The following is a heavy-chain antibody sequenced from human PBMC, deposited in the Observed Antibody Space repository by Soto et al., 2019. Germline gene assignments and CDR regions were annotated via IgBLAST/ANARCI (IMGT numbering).Heavy chain of an antibody. CDR2: IIPIFGTA. Sequence: GASVKLSCKASGGTFSSYAISWVRQAPGQGLEWMGGIIPIFGTANYAQKFQGRVTITADKSTSTAYMELSSLRSEDTAVYYCARDLGVAATEDNWFDPWGQGTLVTVSS. J-gene: IGHJ5*02. V-gene: IGHV1-69*06. CDR3: ARDLGVAATEDNWFDP. CDR1: GGTFSSYA. D-gene: IGHD2-15*01.